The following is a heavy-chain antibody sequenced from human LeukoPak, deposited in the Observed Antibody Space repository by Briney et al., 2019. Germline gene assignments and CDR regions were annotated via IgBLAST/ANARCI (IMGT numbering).Heavy chain of an antibody. D-gene: IGHD3-10*01. CDR2: INAGNGNT. CDR3: ARGGSGSYLVAY. Sequence: ASVKVSCKASGYTFTSYAMHWVRQAPGQRPEWMGWINAGNGNTKYSQKFQGRVTITRDTSASTAYMELSSLRSEDTAVYYCARGGSGSYLVAYWGQRTLVTVSS. CDR1: GYTFTSYA. V-gene: IGHV1-3*01. J-gene: IGHJ4*02.